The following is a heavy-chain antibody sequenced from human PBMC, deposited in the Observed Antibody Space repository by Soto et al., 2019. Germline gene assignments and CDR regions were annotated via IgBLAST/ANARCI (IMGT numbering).Heavy chain of an antibody. Sequence: SVKVSCKASGGTFSSYTISWVRQAPGQGLEWMGRIIPILGIANYAQKIQGRVTITADKSTSTAYMELSSLRSEDTAVFYCARGGSDFWSGYNDNWFDPWGQGTLVTVSS. CDR3: ARGGSDFWSGYNDNWFDP. D-gene: IGHD3-3*01. V-gene: IGHV1-69*02. CDR2: IIPILGIA. J-gene: IGHJ5*02. CDR1: GGTFSSYT.